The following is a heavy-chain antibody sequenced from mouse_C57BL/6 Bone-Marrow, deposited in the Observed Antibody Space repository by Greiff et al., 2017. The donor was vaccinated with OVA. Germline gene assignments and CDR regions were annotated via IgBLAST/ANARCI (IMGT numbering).Heavy chain of an antibody. V-gene: IGHV1-15*01. CDR1: GYTFTDYE. Sequence: QVQLQQSGAELVRPGASVTLSCKASGYTFTDYEMHWVKQTPVHGLEWIGAIDPETGGTAYNQKFKGKAILTADKSSSTAYMELRSLTSEDSAVYYCTRCDGYYGAMDYWGQGPSVTLSS. D-gene: IGHD2-3*01. J-gene: IGHJ4*01. CDR2: IDPETGGT. CDR3: TRCDGYYGAMDY.